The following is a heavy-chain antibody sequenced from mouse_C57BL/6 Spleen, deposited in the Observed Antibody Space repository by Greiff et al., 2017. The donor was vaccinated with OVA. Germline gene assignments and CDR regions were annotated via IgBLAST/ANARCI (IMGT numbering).Heavy chain of an antibody. D-gene: IGHD2-2*01. CDR3: ARSDGYDGYSAMDY. Sequence: VQLQQPGAELVMPGASVKLSCKASGYTFTSSWMHWVNQRPGQGLEWIGEIYPADCDTNYNQKFKVKSTLTVDKSSSTAYMQLSSLTSEDSAVYFCARSDGYDGYSAMDYWGQGTSVTVSS. J-gene: IGHJ4*01. V-gene: IGHV1-69*01. CDR1: GYTFTSSW. CDR2: IYPADCDT.